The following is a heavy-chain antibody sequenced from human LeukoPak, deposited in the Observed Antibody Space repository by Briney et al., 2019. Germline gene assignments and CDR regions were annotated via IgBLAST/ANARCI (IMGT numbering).Heavy chain of an antibody. Sequence: NPGGSLSLSCAASGFTFSSYAMSWVRQAPGKGLEWVSAISGSGGSTYYADSVKGRFTISRDNSKNTLYLQMNSLRAEDTAVYYCAKDCDGGGSCYFDVWGKGTTVTVSS. CDR1: GFTFSSYA. CDR3: AKDCDGGGSCYFDV. CDR2: ISGSGGST. V-gene: IGHV3-23*01. J-gene: IGHJ6*03. D-gene: IGHD2-15*01.